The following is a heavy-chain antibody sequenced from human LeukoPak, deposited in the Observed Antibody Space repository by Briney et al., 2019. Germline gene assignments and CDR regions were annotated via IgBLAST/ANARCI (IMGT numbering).Heavy chain of an antibody. Sequence: GGSLRLSCAASGFSFRNNGMHWVRQAPGKGLEWVAVIWYDGNREYYADSVKGRFTISRDNSKNTLYLQMNSLRAEDTAVYYCAKAGWFDPWGQGTLVTVSS. V-gene: IGHV3-33*06. CDR1: GFSFRNNG. CDR2: IWYDGNRE. CDR3: AKAGWFDP. J-gene: IGHJ5*02.